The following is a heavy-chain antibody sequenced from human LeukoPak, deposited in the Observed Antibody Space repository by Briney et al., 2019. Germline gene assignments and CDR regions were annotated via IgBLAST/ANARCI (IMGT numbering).Heavy chain of an antibody. J-gene: IGHJ3*02. V-gene: IGHV4-38-2*02. CDR2: IYHSGST. D-gene: IGHD3-22*01. CDR3: ARDITMMLPLDAFDI. Sequence: SETLSLTCTVSGYSISSGYYWGWIRQPPGKGLEWIGSIYHSGSTYYNPSLKSRVTISVDTSKNQFSLKLSSVTAADTAVYYCARDITMMLPLDAFDIWGQGTMVTVSS. CDR1: GYSISSGYY.